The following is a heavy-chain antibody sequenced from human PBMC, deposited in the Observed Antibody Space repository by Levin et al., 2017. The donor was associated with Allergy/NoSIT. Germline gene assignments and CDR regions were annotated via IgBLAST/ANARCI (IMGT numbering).Heavy chain of an antibody. D-gene: IGHD1-1*01. CDR2: VRGDDGGA. Sequence: LSLTCVAPGLTFSNYALSWVRQAPGKGLEWVSTVRGDDGGAYYADSVKGRFTISKDNSRNRLHLQMNSLRAEDTAVYYCAKGPADWKFFDYWGQGTLVTVSS. CDR3: AKGPADWKFFDY. CDR1: GLTFSNYA. J-gene: IGHJ4*02. V-gene: IGHV3-23*01.